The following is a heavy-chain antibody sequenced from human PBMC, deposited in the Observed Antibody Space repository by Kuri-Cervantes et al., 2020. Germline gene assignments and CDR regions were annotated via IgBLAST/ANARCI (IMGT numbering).Heavy chain of an antibody. CDR2: ISSSSSYI. J-gene: IGHJ3*02. CDR3: ARGRYDFWSGCFDI. Sequence: GGSLRPSCAASGFTFSSYSMNWVRQAPGKGLEWVSSISSSSSYIYYADSVKGRFTISRDNAKNSLYLQMNSLRAEDTAVYYCARGRYDFWSGCFDIRGQGTMVTVSS. CDR1: GFTFSSYS. D-gene: IGHD3-3*01. V-gene: IGHV3-21*04.